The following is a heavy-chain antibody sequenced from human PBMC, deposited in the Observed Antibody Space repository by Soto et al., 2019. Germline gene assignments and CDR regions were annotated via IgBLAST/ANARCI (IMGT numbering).Heavy chain of an antibody. V-gene: IGHV5-51*01. Sequence: GESLKISCKGSGYRFTSYWIGWVRQMPGKGLEWMGIIYPGDSDTNYSPSFQGHVTISADKSISTAYLQWSSLKASDTAMYYCALYTYYYGMDVWGQGTTVTVSS. CDR3: ALYTYYYGMDV. CDR1: GYRFTSYW. D-gene: IGHD2-2*02. J-gene: IGHJ6*02. CDR2: IYPGDSDT.